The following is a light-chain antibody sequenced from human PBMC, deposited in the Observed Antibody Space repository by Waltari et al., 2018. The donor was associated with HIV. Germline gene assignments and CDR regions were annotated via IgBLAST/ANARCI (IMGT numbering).Light chain of an antibody. V-gene: IGLV2-23*01. J-gene: IGLJ1*01. CDR2: EGS. CDR1: SSDVGSYNL. Sequence: QSALTQPASVSGSPGQSITISCPGPSSDVGSYNLVSWYQQHPGKAPKVMFYEGSKRPAGVSKRFSGSKSGNTASLTISGLQAEDEADYYCCSYTGSSTRRPYVFGTGTKVTVL. CDR3: CSYTGSSTRRPYV.